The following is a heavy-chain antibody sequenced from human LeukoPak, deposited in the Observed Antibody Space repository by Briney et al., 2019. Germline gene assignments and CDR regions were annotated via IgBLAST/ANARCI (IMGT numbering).Heavy chain of an antibody. Sequence: GASVKVSCRASGYTFTSYAISWVRQAPGQGLEWMGGIIPIFGTANYAQKFQGRVTITADKSTSTAYMELSSLRSEDTAVYYCATIAVAGPIDYWGQGTLVTVSS. J-gene: IGHJ4*02. D-gene: IGHD6-19*01. V-gene: IGHV1-69*06. CDR3: ATIAVAGPIDY. CDR2: IIPIFGTA. CDR1: GYTFTSYA.